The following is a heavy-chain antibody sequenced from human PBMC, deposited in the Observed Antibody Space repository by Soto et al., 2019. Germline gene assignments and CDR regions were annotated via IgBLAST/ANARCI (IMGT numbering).Heavy chain of an antibody. V-gene: IGHV1-69*08. D-gene: IGHD1-26*01. Sequence: QVQLVQSGAEVKKPGSSVKVSCKSSGYNFITYTITWVRQAPGQGLEWMGRIIPIFSQTNYAQKFQGRVTINADRSTSTVDMELSGLTSEDTAVYYCARGGVGAAGGMDVWGQGTTVTVSS. CDR2: IIPIFSQT. CDR3: ARGGVGAAGGMDV. CDR1: GYNFITYT. J-gene: IGHJ6*02.